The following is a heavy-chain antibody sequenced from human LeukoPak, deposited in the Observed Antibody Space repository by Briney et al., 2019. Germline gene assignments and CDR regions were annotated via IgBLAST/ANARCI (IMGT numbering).Heavy chain of an antibody. J-gene: IGHJ4*02. CDR3: ARDYGDYVFDY. Sequence: SVKVSCKASAGTFSSYAISCERQAPGQGLEWMGGIIPIFGTANYAQKFQDRVTITADKSTSTAYMELSSLRSEDTAVYYCARDYGDYVFDYWGQGTLVTVSS. V-gene: IGHV1-69*06. CDR1: AGTFSSYA. CDR2: IIPIFGTA. D-gene: IGHD4-17*01.